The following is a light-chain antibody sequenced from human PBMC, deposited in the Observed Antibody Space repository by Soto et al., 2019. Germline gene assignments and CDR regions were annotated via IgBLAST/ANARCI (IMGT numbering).Light chain of an antibody. CDR3: QQYNNWPLT. CDR1: QSVSSN. J-gene: IGKJ4*01. V-gene: IGKV3-15*01. CDR2: GAS. Sequence: EIVMTQSPATLSVSPGERATLSCRASQSVSSNLAWYQQKPGQAPRLLIYGASTRATGMPARFSGSGSGTEFTLTISSLQSEDFEVYYCQQYNNWPLTFGGGTKVDIK.